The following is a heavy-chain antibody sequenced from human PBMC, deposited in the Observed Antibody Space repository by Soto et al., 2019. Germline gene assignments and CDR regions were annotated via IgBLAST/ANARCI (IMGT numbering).Heavy chain of an antibody. D-gene: IGHD3-10*01. J-gene: IGHJ5*02. CDR2: IYYSGST. CDR1: GGSISSGDYY. V-gene: IGHV4-30-4*01. Sequence: SETLSLTCTVSGGSISSGDYYWSWIRQPPGKGLEWIGYIYYSGSTYYNPSLKSRVTISVDTSKNQFSLKLSSVTAADTAVYYCSRDPAEHGGWFDPWGQGTLVTVSS. CDR3: SRDPAEHGGWFDP.